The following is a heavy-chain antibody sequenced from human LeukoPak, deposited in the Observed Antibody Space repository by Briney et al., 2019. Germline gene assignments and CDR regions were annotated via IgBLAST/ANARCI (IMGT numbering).Heavy chain of an antibody. CDR3: ARDQVGNYFDY. CDR2: IYDSGNT. J-gene: IGHJ4*02. Sequence: SETLSLTCTVSGGSISSGGYYWSWIRQPPGKGLEWIGYIYDSGNTNYNPSLKSRVTISLDTSKNQFSLKLSSVTAADTAVYYCARDQVGNYFDYWGQGTLLTVSS. D-gene: IGHD7-27*01. V-gene: IGHV4-61*08. CDR1: GGSISSGGYY.